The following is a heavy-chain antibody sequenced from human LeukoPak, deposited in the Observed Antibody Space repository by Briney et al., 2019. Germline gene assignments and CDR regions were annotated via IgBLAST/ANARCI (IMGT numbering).Heavy chain of an antibody. CDR2: IIPILGIA. Sequence: ASVKVSCRSSGGTFSSYAIIWVRQAPGQGLEWMGRIIPILGIANYAQKFQGRVTITADKSTSTAYMELSSLRSEDTAVYYCARGGMVRGVISTGASEYYGMDVWGQGTTVTVSS. V-gene: IGHV1-69*04. CDR3: ARGGMVRGVISTGASEYYGMDV. J-gene: IGHJ6*02. CDR1: GGTFSSYA. D-gene: IGHD3-10*01.